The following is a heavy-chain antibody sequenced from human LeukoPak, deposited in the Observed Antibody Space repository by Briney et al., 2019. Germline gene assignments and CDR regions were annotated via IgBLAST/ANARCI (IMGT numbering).Heavy chain of an antibody. CDR1: GGSISSSNHY. D-gene: IGHD3-22*01. Sequence: PSETLSLTCTVSGGSISSSNHYWGWIRQPPGTVLEWMGSMYYSGGTYSNPSLKSRVSMSVDTSKDQFPLKLSSVTAADTAVYYCARRVTITMLVAPGAFDIWGQGIMVIVSS. CDR3: ARRVTITMLVAPGAFDI. CDR2: MYYSGGT. V-gene: IGHV4-39*06. J-gene: IGHJ3*02.